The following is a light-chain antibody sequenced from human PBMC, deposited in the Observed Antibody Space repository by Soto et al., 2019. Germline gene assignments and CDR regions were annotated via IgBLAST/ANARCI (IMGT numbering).Light chain of an antibody. V-gene: IGKV3-20*01. CDR2: GAS. Sequence: IVWTQYPGTLSLSPGERATLSCRASQSVTSNYLAWYQQKPGQAPRLLIYGASSRATGIPDRFSGSGSGTDFTLTISRLEPEDFAVYYCQQYGSSPWPFGQGTKVDIK. J-gene: IGKJ1*01. CDR1: QSVTSNY. CDR3: QQYGSSPWP.